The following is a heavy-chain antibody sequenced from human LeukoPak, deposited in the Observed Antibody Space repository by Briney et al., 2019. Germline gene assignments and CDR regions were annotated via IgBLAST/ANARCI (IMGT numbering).Heavy chain of an antibody. D-gene: IGHD4-17*01. CDR2: ISGSGGST. CDR1: GFTFSSYV. CDR3: ARGPTVTYHYYMDV. J-gene: IGHJ6*03. V-gene: IGHV3-23*01. Sequence: GGSLRLSCAVSGFTFSSYVMSWVRQAPGKGLEWVSAISGSGGSTYYADSVKGRFTISRDNSKNTLYLQMNSLRVEDTAVYYCARGPTVTYHYYMDVWGKGTTVTVSS.